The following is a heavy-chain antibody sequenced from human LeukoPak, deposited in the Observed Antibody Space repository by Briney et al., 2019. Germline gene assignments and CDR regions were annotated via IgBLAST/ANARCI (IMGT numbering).Heavy chain of an antibody. J-gene: IGHJ4*02. V-gene: IGHV3-23*01. CDR3: ATFGGYDHFDY. CDR2: ISPNGGSK. Sequence: GGSLRLSCAASGFTFSSYAMSWVRQAPGKGLDWVSYISPNGGSKYYADSVKGRFTISRDNSKNTLYLQVNSLRAEDTAVYYCATFGGYDHFDYWGQGALVTVSS. CDR1: GFTFSSYA. D-gene: IGHD5-12*01.